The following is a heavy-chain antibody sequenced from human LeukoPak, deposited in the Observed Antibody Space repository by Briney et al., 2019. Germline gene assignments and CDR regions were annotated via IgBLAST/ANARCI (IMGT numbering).Heavy chain of an antibody. Sequence: PGRSLRLSCAASGFTFSSYGMHWVRQAPGKGLEWVAVIWYDGSNKYYADSVKGRFTISRDNSKNTLYLQMNSLRAEDTAVYYCAKDLRRVLRFLEWLPTYYFDYWGQGTLVTVSS. J-gene: IGHJ4*02. CDR2: IWYDGSNK. D-gene: IGHD3-3*01. V-gene: IGHV3-33*06. CDR1: GFTFSSYG. CDR3: AKDLRRVLRFLEWLPTYYFDY.